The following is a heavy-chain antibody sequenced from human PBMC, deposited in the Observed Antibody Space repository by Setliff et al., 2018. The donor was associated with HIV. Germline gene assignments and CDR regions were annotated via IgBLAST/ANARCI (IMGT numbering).Heavy chain of an antibody. V-gene: IGHV1-18*01. D-gene: IGHD2-15*01. CDR3: ARDDVGYCSGGSCYHLFDTFDI. CDR2: ISSYNDNT. CDR1: GYSFTNYG. Sequence: ASVKVSCRASGYSFTNYGISWVRQAPGQGLEWMGWISSYNDNTNYALNLQGRVTMTTDTSTSTAYVELRSLRSDDTAVYYCARDDVGYCSGGSCYHLFDTFDIWGQGTVVTVSS. J-gene: IGHJ3*02.